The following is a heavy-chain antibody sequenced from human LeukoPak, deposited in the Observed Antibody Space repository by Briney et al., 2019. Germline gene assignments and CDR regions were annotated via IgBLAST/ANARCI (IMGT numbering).Heavy chain of an antibody. V-gene: IGHV1-18*01. Sequence: ASVKVSCKASGYTFTSYGISWVRQAPGQGLEWTGWISAYNGNTNYAQKLQGRVTMTTDTSTSTAYMELRSLRSDDTAVYYCARQLEATSWFDPWGQGTLVTVSS. J-gene: IGHJ5*02. CDR1: GYTFTSYG. CDR2: ISAYNGNT. CDR3: ARQLEATSWFDP. D-gene: IGHD1-1*01.